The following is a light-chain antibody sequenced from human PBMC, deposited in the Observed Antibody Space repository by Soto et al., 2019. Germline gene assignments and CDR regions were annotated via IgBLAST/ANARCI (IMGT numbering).Light chain of an antibody. CDR2: GGS. CDR3: QQYRTPSQT. CDR1: QTIGSSY. J-gene: IGKJ1*01. Sequence: EIVLTQSPGTLSLSPGEIATLSCRASQTIGSSYLAWYQQRPGQSPRLVIYGGSNRATGIPDRFSATGSETDFTLAISRLEPEDFAVYYCQQYRTPSQTFGQGTKVEMK. V-gene: IGKV3-20*01.